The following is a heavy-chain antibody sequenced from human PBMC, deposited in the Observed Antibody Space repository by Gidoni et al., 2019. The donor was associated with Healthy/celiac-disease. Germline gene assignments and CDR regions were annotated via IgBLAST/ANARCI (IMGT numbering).Heavy chain of an antibody. CDR1: GYAFTGYY. J-gene: IGHJ4*02. CDR2: INPNSGGT. CDR3: ARVRDGYPLWGFDY. V-gene: IGHV1-2*02. D-gene: IGHD3-16*01. Sequence: QVQLVQSGAEVKKPGASVNVSCKASGYAFTGYYMHWVRQAPGQGLEWMGWINPNSGGTNYAQKFQGRVTMTRDTSISTAYMELSRLRSDDTAVYYCARVRDGYPLWGFDYWGQGTLVTVSS.